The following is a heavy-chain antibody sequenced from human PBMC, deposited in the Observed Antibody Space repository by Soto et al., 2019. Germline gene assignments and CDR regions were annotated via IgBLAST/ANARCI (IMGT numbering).Heavy chain of an antibody. V-gene: IGHV1-46*01. Sequence: QVQLVQSGAEVKNPGASVKVSCKASGYTFTSNYIHWVRQAPGQGLEWMGMINPGTGRTTYAQKFQGRVTMTRDTSTSTVYMELSALRTDDTAVYYCARGPSSSGYYSPWGQGTLVTVSS. J-gene: IGHJ4*02. CDR1: GYTFTSNY. D-gene: IGHD3-22*01. CDR2: INPGTGRT. CDR3: ARGPSSSGYYSP.